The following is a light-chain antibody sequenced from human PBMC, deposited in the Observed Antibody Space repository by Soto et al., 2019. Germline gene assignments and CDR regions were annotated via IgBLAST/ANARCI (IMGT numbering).Light chain of an antibody. CDR2: AAS. J-gene: IGKJ3*01. CDR1: QSISSY. CDR3: QQSYSTLPST. Sequence: DIQMTQSPSSLSASVGDRVTITCRASQSISSYLNWYQQKPGKAPKLLIYAASSLQSGVPSRFSGSGSGTGFTLTIISLQPEDFATYYCQQSYSTLPSTFGPGTKVDIK. V-gene: IGKV1-39*01.